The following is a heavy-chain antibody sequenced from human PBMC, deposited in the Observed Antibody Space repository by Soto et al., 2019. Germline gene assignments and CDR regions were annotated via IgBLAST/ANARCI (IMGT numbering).Heavy chain of an antibody. J-gene: IGHJ4*02. D-gene: IGHD3-3*01. V-gene: IGHV1-8*01. CDR3: ARVPITIFGVVEYYFDY. CDR2: MNPNSGNT. Sequence: GPVKVSCKASGYTFTSYDINWVRQATGQGLEWMGWMNPNSGNTGYAQKFQGRVTMTRNTSISTAYMELSSLRSEDTAVYYCARVPITIFGVVEYYFDYWGQGTLVTVSS. CDR1: GYTFTSYD.